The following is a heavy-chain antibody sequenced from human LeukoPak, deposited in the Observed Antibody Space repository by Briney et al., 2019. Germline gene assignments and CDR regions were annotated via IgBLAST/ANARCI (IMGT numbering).Heavy chain of an antibody. CDR3: ARDRRWLQLVVDY. D-gene: IGHD5-24*01. CDR2: IYSGGST. V-gene: IGHV3-53*01. CDR1: GFTVSSNY. J-gene: IGHJ4*02. Sequence: GGSLRLSCAASGFTVSSNYMTWVRQAPGKGLEWVSVIYSGGSTYYADSVKGRFTISRDNAKNSLYLQMNSLRAEDTAVYYCARDRRWLQLVVDYWGQGTLVTVSS.